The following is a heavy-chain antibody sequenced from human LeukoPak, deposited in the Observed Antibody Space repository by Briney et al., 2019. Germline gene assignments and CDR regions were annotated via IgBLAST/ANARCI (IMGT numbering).Heavy chain of an antibody. D-gene: IGHD5-18*01. CDR2: IYTSGST. J-gene: IGHJ3*02. Sequence: SETLSLTCTVSGGSISSYYWSWIRQPAGKGLEWIGRIYTSGSTNYNPSLKSRVTMSVDTSKNQFSLKLSSVTAADTAVYYCAKRRGTAMVYDAFDIWGQGTMVTVSS. CDR1: GGSISSYY. V-gene: IGHV4-4*07. CDR3: AKRRGTAMVYDAFDI.